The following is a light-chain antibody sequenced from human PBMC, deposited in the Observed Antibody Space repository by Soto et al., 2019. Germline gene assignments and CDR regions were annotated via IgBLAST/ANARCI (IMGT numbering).Light chain of an antibody. V-gene: IGLV2-14*03. J-gene: IGLJ1*01. CDR2: DVS. CDR1: SSDVGGYNY. Sequence: QSALTQPASVSGSPGQSITISCTGTSSDVGGYNYVSWYQHHPGKAPKLMNFDVSNRPSGVSNRFSGSKSGNTASLTISWLQPEDEADYYCSSYTTSNTRQIVFGTGTKVTVL. CDR3: SSYTTSNTRQIV.